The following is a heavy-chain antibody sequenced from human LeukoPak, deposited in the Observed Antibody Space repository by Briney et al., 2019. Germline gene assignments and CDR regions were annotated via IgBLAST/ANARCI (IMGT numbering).Heavy chain of an antibody. Sequence: GSSVKVSCKASGGTFSSYAISWVRQAPGKGLEWMGRIIPIFGIANYAQKFQGRVTITADKSTSTAYMELSSLRSEDTAVYYCARVYYDSSGYGEFSYYGIDVWGQGTTVTVSS. D-gene: IGHD3-22*01. V-gene: IGHV1-69*04. CDR3: ARVYYDSSGYGEFSYYGIDV. J-gene: IGHJ6*02. CDR1: GGTFSSYA. CDR2: IIPIFGIA.